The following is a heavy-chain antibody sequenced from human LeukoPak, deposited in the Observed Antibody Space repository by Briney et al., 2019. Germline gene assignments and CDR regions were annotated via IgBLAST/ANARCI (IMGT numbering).Heavy chain of an antibody. D-gene: IGHD5-12*01. V-gene: IGHV3-23*01. CDR2: ISGSGDNT. CDR1: GFTFSSYA. Sequence: GGSLRLSCAASGFTFSSYAMSWVRQPPGKGLEWVSGISGSGDNTYYADSVKGRFTISRDNSKNTVYLQMNSLRVEDTAVYYCARGMGGYGGYDYWGQGTLVTVSS. J-gene: IGHJ4*02. CDR3: ARGMGGYGGYDY.